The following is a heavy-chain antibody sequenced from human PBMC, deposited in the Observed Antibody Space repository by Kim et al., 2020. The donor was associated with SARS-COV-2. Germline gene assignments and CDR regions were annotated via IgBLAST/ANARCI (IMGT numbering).Heavy chain of an antibody. CDR2: IYHSGST. D-gene: IGHD3-16*02. CDR1: GGSISSSNW. Sequence: SETLSLTCAGSGGSISSSNWWSWVRQPPGKGLEWIGEIYHSGSTNYNPSLKSRVTISVDKSKNQFSLKLSSVTAADTAVYYCARGVGVWGSYRYLAYWGQGTLVTVSS. V-gene: IGHV4-4*02. J-gene: IGHJ4*02. CDR3: ARGVGVWGSYRYLAY.